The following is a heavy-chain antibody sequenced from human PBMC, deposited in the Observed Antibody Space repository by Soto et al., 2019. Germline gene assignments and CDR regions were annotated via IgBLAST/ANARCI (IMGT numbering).Heavy chain of an antibody. V-gene: IGHV1-69*02. D-gene: IGHD6-19*01. CDR2: IIPILGIA. CDR3: ARPSSGWYAAFDI. Sequence: ASAKVSCKASGGTFSSYTTSWVRQAPGQGLEWMGRIIPILGIANYAQKFQGRVTITADKSTSTAYMELSSLRSEDTAVYYCARPSSGWYAAFDIWGQGTMVTVSS. CDR1: GGTFSSYT. J-gene: IGHJ3*02.